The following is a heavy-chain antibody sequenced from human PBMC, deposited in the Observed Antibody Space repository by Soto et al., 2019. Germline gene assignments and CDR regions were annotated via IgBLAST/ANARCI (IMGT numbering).Heavy chain of an antibody. CDR1: GFTFSSYS. Sequence: EVQLVESGGGLVQPGGSLRLSCAASGFTFSSYSMNWVRQAPGKGLEWVSYISSSSSTIYYADSVKGRFTISRDNAKNPLYLQMNSLRAEDTAVYYCAREKHGDYSSYIDLWGRGTLVTVSS. J-gene: IGHJ2*01. V-gene: IGHV3-48*01. D-gene: IGHD4-17*01. CDR3: AREKHGDYSSYIDL. CDR2: ISSSSSTI.